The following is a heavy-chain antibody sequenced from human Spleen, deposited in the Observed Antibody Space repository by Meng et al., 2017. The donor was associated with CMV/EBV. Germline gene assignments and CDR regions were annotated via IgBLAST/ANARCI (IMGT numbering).Heavy chain of an antibody. Sequence: TLGTWAPPVPGKGLEWIGVIYHSGSTTYTPSLKSRVTISVDKFKTQFSLKLGSVTAADTAVYYCARIERRRILKYCGSDCSTTDYWGQGTLVTVSS. J-gene: IGHJ4*02. V-gene: IGHV4-4*02. CDR3: ARIERRRILKYCGSDCSTTDY. D-gene: IGHD2-21*02. CDR2: IYHSGST. CDR1: TL.